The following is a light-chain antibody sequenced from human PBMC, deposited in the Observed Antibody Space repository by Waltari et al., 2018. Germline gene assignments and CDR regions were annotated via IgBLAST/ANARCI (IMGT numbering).Light chain of an antibody. J-gene: IGLJ1*01. V-gene: IGLV2-14*03. CDR3: GSYRGSNIYV. CDR1: SSDIGAYNF. CDR2: NVN. Sequence: QSALTQPASVSGSPGQSITISCTGTSSDIGAYNFVSWYQQHPGKVPRVIIYNVNERPSRISSRFSGSKSVNTASLTISWLQPDDEADYYGGSYRGSNIYVFGTGTKVTVL.